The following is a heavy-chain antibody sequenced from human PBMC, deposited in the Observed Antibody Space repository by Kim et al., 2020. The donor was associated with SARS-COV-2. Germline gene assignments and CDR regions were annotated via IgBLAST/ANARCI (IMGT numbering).Heavy chain of an antibody. Sequence: ADSGKGRFTSTRETAKNTLYLKMNRLRAEDTAVYYCARRYYSGSYYYFDYWGQGTRVTVSS. D-gene: IGHD1-26*01. CDR3: ARRYYSGSYYYFDY. J-gene: IGHJ4*02. V-gene: IGHV3-74*01.